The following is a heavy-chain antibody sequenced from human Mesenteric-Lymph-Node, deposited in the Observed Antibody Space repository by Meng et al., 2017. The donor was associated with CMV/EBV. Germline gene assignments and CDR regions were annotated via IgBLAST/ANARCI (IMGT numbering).Heavy chain of an antibody. CDR2: IYSGGST. CDR3: ARTHYDFWSGYSYYFDY. CDR1: GFTVSSNY. V-gene: IGHV3-53*01. J-gene: IGHJ4*02. D-gene: IGHD3-3*01. Sequence: GGSLRLSCAASGFTVSSNYMSWVRQAPGKGLEWVSVIYSGGSTYYADSVKGRFTISRDNSKNTLYLQMNSLRAEDTAVYFCARTHYDFWSGYSYYFDYWGQGTLVTVSS.